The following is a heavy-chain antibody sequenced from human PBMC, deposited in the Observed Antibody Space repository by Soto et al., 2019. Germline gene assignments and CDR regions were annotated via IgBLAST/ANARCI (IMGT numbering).Heavy chain of an antibody. V-gene: IGHV4-34*01. CDR2: ITHNGGT. D-gene: IGHD1-26*01. J-gene: IGHJ4*02. Sequence: QVQLQQWGAGLLKPSETLSLTCAVSGGSFSGYSWSCIRQPPGKGLEWIGEITHNGGTNYNPSLKSRVAISVDTSKKQLSLNLSSVTAADTAVYYCARVPYSGSHSDYWGQGTLVTVSS. CDR1: GGSFSGYS. CDR3: ARVPYSGSHSDY.